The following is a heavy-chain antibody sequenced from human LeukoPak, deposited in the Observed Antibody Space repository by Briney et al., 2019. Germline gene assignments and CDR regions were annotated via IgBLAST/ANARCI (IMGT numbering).Heavy chain of an antibody. CDR1: GGSISSYY. CDR3: ASSRPFTPHYFHY. V-gene: IGHV4-59*01. CDR2: IYYSGST. Sequence: SETLSLTCTVSGGSISSYYWSWIRQPPGKGLEWIGYIYYSGSTNYNPSLKSRVTISVDTSKNQFSLKLSSVTAADTAVYYCASSRPFTPHYFHYWGQGTLVTVSS. J-gene: IGHJ4*02.